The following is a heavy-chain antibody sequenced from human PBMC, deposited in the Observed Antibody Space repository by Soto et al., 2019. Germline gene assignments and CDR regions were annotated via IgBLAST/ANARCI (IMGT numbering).Heavy chain of an antibody. CDR3: ARVRTTVTTPSNWFDP. V-gene: IGHV4-30-2*01. CDR2: IYHSGST. CDR1: GGSISSGGYS. Sequence: ASETLSLTCAVSGGSISSGGYSWSWIPQPPGKGLEWIGYIYHSGSTYYNPSLKSRVTISVDRSKNQFSLKLSSVTAADTAVYYCARVRTTVTTPSNWFDPWGQGTLVTVSS. J-gene: IGHJ5*02. D-gene: IGHD4-17*01.